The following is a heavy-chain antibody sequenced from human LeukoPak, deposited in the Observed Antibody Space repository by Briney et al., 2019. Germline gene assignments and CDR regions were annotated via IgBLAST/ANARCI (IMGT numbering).Heavy chain of an antibody. V-gene: IGHV1-69*06. CDR2: IIPIFGTA. J-gene: IGHJ4*02. CDR3: ARGGYSSSQFDY. D-gene: IGHD6-13*01. Sequence: SVKVSCKASGVTFSSYAISWVRQAPGQGLEWMGGIIPIFGTAKYAQKFQGRVTITADKSTSTAYMELSSLRSKDTAVYYCARGGYSSSQFDYWGQGTLVTVSS. CDR1: GVTFSSYA.